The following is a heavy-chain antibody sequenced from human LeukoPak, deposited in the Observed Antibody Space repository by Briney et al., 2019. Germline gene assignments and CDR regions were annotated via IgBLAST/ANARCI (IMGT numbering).Heavy chain of an antibody. V-gene: IGHV1-46*01. D-gene: IGHD6-19*01. CDR1: GYTFTSYY. Sequence: ASVKVSCKASGYTFTSYYMHWVRQAPGQGLEWMGIINPSGGSTSYAQKFQGGVTMTRDTSTSTVYMELSSLRSEDTAVYYCARVDSSGWYQDYWGQGTLVTVSS. J-gene: IGHJ4*02. CDR2: INPSGGST. CDR3: ARVDSSGWYQDY.